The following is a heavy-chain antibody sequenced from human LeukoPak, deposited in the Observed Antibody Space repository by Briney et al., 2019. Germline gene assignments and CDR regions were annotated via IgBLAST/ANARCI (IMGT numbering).Heavy chain of an antibody. V-gene: IGHV3-53*01. D-gene: IGHD6-13*01. Sequence: PGGSLRLSCAASGFTVSSNYMSWVRQAPGKGLEWDSVIYSGGSTYYADSVKGRFTISRDNSKNTLYLQMNSLRAEDTAVYYCARMSSSSRGGMDVWGQGTTVTVSS. J-gene: IGHJ6*02. CDR3: ARMSSSSRGGMDV. CDR1: GFTVSSNY. CDR2: IYSGGST.